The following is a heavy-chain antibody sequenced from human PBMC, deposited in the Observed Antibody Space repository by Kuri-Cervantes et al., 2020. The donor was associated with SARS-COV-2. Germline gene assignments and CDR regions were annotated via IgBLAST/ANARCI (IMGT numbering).Heavy chain of an antibody. V-gene: IGHV4-59*02. D-gene: IGHD4-17*01. CDR3: ARAYGFLRYIYYVDV. CDR2: IYNTGST. Sequence: SETLSLTCTVSGDSVSSRYWSWIRQPPGKGLEYIAYIYNTGSTNYNPSFKSRVTISVDTSSKQFSLHLGSVTAADTAVYYCARAYGFLRYIYYVDVWGRGTTVTVSS. J-gene: IGHJ6*03. CDR1: GDSVSSRY.